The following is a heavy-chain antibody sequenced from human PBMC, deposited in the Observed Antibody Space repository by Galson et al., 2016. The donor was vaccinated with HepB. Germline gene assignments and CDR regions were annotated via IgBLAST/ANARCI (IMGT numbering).Heavy chain of an antibody. J-gene: IGHJ3*02. CDR2: IIPISRTV. Sequence: SVKVSCKASGGTFSSYTIRWVRQAPGQGLEWMGGIIPISRTVKYAQTFQGGVTITADESTNTAYMELSSLRSEDTALYYCARVGAYVWGTYRSPRAFDIWGQGTMVTVS. CDR1: GGTFSSYT. CDR3: ARVGAYVWGTYRSPRAFDI. D-gene: IGHD3-16*02. V-gene: IGHV1-69*13.